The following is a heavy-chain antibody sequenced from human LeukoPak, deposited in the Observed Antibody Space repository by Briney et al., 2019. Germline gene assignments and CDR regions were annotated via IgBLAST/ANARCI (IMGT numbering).Heavy chain of an antibody. Sequence: SVKVSCKASGGTFSSYAISWVRQAPGQGLEWMGRTIPIFGTANNAQKFQGRVTITTDESTSTAYMELSSLRSEDTAVYYCARGRRGDYHYYYMDVWGKGTTVTVSS. CDR2: TIPIFGTA. CDR1: GGTFSSYA. V-gene: IGHV1-69*05. J-gene: IGHJ6*03. D-gene: IGHD4-17*01. CDR3: ARGRRGDYHYYYMDV.